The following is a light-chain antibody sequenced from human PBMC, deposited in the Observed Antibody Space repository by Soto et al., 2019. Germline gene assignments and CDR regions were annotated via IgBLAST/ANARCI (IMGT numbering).Light chain of an antibody. J-gene: IGLJ1*01. CDR1: SRDVGAYNY. V-gene: IGLV2-14*01. CDR2: DVT. CDR3: SSHSNITPYV. Sequence: LTQPASVSGSPGQSITISCTGTSRDVGAYNYVSWYQQHPGKAPKLMVYDVTNRPSGVSDRFSGSKSGNTASLTISGLQAEDEADYFCSSHSNITPYVFGTGTKVPVL.